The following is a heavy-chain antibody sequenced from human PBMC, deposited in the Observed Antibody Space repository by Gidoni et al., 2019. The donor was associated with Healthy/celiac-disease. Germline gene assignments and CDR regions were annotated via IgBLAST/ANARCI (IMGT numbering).Heavy chain of an antibody. CDR2: IYYSGST. V-gene: IGHV4-59*01. Sequence: QVQLQESGPGLVTPSETLSLTCTVPGGSISSYYWSWIRQPTGKGLEWIGYIYYSGSTNYNPSLKSRVTISVDTSKNQFSLKLSSVTAADTAVYYCARGSYDSSGYWSGGDYWGQGTLATVSS. CDR1: GGSISSYY. D-gene: IGHD3-22*01. J-gene: IGHJ4*02. CDR3: ARGSYDSSGYWSGGDY.